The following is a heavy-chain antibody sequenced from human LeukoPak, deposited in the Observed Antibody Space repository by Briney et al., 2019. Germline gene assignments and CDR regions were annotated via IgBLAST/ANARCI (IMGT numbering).Heavy chain of an antibody. D-gene: IGHD3-9*01. V-gene: IGHV4-34*01. CDR1: GGSFSGYY. J-gene: IGHJ4*02. CDR3: ARGRGYDILTGYSYYFDY. Sequence: SETLSLTCAVYGGSFSGYYWSWIRQPPGKGLEWIGEINHSGSTNYNPSLKSRVTISVDTSKNQFSLKLSSVTAADTAVYYCARGRGYDILTGYSYYFDYWGQGTLVTVSS. CDR2: INHSGST.